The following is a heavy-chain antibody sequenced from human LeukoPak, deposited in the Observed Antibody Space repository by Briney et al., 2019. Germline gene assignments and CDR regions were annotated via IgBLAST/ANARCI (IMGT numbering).Heavy chain of an antibody. CDR1: EFTFSTYG. Sequence: GGSLRLSCAASEFTFSTYGMSWVRQAPGKGLEWVSAISGSGGSTYYADSVKGRFTISRDNSKNTLYLQMNSLRAEDTAVYYCAKDGVVPAAHYYYYYMDVWGKGTTVTISS. D-gene: IGHD2-2*01. CDR3: AKDGVVPAAHYYYYYMDV. J-gene: IGHJ6*03. CDR2: ISGSGGST. V-gene: IGHV3-23*01.